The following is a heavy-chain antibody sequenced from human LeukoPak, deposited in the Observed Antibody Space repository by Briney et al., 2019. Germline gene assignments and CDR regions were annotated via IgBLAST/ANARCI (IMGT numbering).Heavy chain of an antibody. V-gene: IGHV3-30*02. CDR1: GFTFNNFG. CDR2: IQYDGTNR. D-gene: IGHD6-6*01. J-gene: IGHJ4*02. Sequence: PGGSLRLSCAASGFTFNNFGMHWVRQAPDKGLEWVAFIQYDGTNRDYADSVKGRFTISRDKSRNTLYLQMNSLRAEDTAIYYCAKDWRYATSSGTNYLGKTSYFDYWGQGTLVTVSS. CDR3: AKDWRYATSSGTNYLGKTSYFDY.